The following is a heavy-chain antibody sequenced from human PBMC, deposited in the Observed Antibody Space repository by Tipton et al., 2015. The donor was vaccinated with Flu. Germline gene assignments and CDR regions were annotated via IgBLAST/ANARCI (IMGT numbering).Heavy chain of an antibody. Sequence: SLRLSCAASGFTFSNYWMHWVRQVPGKGLEWVSRINSDGSSTTYADSVKGRFTVSRDNAKNTLYLQMNSLRGEDTAVYYCARYGVQYSTSAFLDSWGQGTLVTVSS. D-gene: IGHD6-6*01. V-gene: IGHV3-74*03. CDR2: INSDGSST. CDR1: GFTFSNYW. J-gene: IGHJ4*02. CDR3: ARYGVQYSTSAFLDS.